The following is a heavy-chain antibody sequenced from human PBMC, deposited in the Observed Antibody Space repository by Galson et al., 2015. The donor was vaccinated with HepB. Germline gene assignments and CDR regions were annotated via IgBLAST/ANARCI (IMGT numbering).Heavy chain of an antibody. CDR2: INSKSGGT. D-gene: IGHD4-23*01. V-gene: IGHV1-2*06. J-gene: IGHJ4*02. Sequence: SVKVSCKASGYTFSGYYMHWVRQAPGQGLEWMGRINSKSGGTNYAQKFQGRVSMTRDTSIRTAYMELSRLTADDTAVSYCARGASTTVVPDYWGQGTLVTVSS. CDR3: ARGASTTVVPDY. CDR1: GYTFSGYY.